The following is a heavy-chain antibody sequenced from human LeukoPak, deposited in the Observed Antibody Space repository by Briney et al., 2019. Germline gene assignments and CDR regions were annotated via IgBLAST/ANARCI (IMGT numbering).Heavy chain of an antibody. CDR1: GFTFSSYS. CDR2: ISSSSSYI. CDR3: ARFRHIDGMDV. J-gene: IGHJ6*02. Sequence: GGSPRLSCAASGFTFSSYSMNWVRQAPGKGLEWVSSISSSSSYIYYADSVKGRFTISRDNAKNSLYLQMNSLRAEDTAVYYCARFRHIDGMDVWGQGTTVTVSS. V-gene: IGHV3-21*01. D-gene: IGHD2-21*01.